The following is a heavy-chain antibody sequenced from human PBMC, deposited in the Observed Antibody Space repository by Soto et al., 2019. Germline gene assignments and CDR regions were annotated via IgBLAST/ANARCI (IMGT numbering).Heavy chain of an antibody. CDR2: MNPNSGNT. V-gene: IGHV1-8*01. J-gene: IGHJ4*02. CDR3: ASGGGYSPGGDY. Sequence: ASLKVSCKASGYTFTSYDINWVRQATGQGLEWMGWMNPNSGNTGYAQKFQGRVTMTRNTSISTAYMELSSLRSEDTAVYHCASGGGYSPGGDYWGQGTLVTVSS. CDR1: GYTFTSYD. D-gene: IGHD1-26*01.